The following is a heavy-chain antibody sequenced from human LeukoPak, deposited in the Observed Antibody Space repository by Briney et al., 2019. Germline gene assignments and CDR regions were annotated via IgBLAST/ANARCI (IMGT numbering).Heavy chain of an antibody. CDR2: IKQDGSDK. J-gene: IGHJ4*02. CDR1: GFTFSSYW. V-gene: IGHV3-7*05. Sequence: GGSLRLSCAASGFTFSSYWMSWVRQAPGKGLGWVANIKQDGSDKYYVDSVKGRFTISRDNAKNSLYLQMNSLRAEDTAVYYCARSLGYCSAGSCFPFDYWGQGTLVTVSS. CDR3: ARSLGYCSAGSCFPFDY. D-gene: IGHD2-15*01.